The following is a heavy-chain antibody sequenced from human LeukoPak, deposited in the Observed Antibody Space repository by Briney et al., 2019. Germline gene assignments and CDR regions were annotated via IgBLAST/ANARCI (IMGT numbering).Heavy chain of an antibody. D-gene: IGHD5-18*01. CDR1: GFTFISNY. CDR2: IFSGGTT. CDR3: ARGVLGYSYGFDF. J-gene: IGHJ4*02. Sequence: GGSLRLSCAGSGFTFISNYMTWVRQAPGEGLEWVSVIFSGGTTYYADSVKGRFTISRHNSENTLYLQMNSLRGEDTAVYYCARGVLGYSYGFDFWGQGTLVTVSS. V-gene: IGHV3-53*04.